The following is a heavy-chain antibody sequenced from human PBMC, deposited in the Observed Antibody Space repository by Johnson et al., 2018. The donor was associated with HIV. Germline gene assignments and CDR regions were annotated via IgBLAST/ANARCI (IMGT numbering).Heavy chain of an antibody. V-gene: IGHV3-11*04. CDR3: ATRDPTHRPGVFDI. Sequence: QVQLVESGGGLVQPGGSLRLSCAASGFTFSDYYMSWIRQAPGKGLEWISYSSSSGSTIYYADSVKGRFTISRDNAKNSLYLQMHSLRAEDTAVSYCATRDPTHRPGVFDIWGQGTMVTISS. CDR2: SSSSGSTI. D-gene: IGHD1-14*01. J-gene: IGHJ3*02. CDR1: GFTFSDYY.